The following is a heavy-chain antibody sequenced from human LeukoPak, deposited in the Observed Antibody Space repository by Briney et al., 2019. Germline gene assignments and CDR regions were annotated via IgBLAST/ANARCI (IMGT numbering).Heavy chain of an antibody. V-gene: IGHV1-18*01. Sequence: GASVKVSCKASGYTFTSYGIRWVRQAPGQGLEWMGWISAYNGNTNYAQKLQGRVTMTTDTSTSTAYMELRSLRSDDTAVYYCARDSTGERNFGTYYYYGMDVWGQGTTVTVSS. D-gene: IGHD3-16*01. CDR3: ARDSTGERNFGTYYYYGMDV. CDR2: ISAYNGNT. J-gene: IGHJ6*02. CDR1: GYTFTSYG.